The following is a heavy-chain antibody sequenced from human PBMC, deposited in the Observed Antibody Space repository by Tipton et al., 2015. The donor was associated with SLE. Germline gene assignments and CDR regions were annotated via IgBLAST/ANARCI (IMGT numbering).Heavy chain of an antibody. D-gene: IGHD6-6*01. J-gene: IGHJ5*02. CDR3: AREYNSSGFNRFDP. V-gene: IGHV4-39*07. CDR1: GDSINSFNYY. CDR2: VYYTGST. Sequence: TLSLTCTVSGDSINSFNYYWGWIRQPPGKGLEWIGSVYYTGSTHYNPSLESRITISVDTSKNHFSLKMSSVTAADTAVYYCAREYNSSGFNRFDPWGQGTLVTVSS.